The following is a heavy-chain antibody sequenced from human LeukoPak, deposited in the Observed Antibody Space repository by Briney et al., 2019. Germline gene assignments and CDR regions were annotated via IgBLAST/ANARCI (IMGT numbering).Heavy chain of an antibody. CDR2: INSDGTST. J-gene: IGHJ4*02. CDR1: GFTFSNYW. CDR3: ARDRVGAAVGPFDC. V-gene: IGHV3-74*03. Sequence: PGGSLRLSCAASGFTFSNYWMHWVRQAPGKGLVWVSRINSDGTSTAYADSVKGRFTISRDNAKNTLYLQMNSLRAEDTAVYYCARDRVGAAVGPFDCWGQGTLVTVSS. D-gene: IGHD6-13*01.